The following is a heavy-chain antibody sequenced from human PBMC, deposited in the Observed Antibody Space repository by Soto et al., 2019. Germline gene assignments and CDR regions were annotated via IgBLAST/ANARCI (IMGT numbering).Heavy chain of an antibody. J-gene: IGHJ5*01. V-gene: IGHV3-74*01. D-gene: IGHD3-10*02. CDR1: RGAFGDYW. Sequence: EVQLVESGGGLVQPGGSLRLSCEASRGAFGDYWMHWVRQAPGKGLVWVSRINRDANDIIYADSVKGRFTASRDNAKKMVFLKMNTLGAEDTVVYYCARDVPHNWCDSWGQGTLVTVSS. CDR2: INRDANDI. CDR3: ARDVPHNWCDS.